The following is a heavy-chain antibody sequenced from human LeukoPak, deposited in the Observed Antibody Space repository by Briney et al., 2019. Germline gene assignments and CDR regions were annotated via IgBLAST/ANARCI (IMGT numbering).Heavy chain of an antibody. D-gene: IGHD3-22*01. CDR2: INPSGGST. J-gene: IGHJ4*02. CDR1: GYTFTSYY. CDR3: ARDPTDSSGYYHEREGDY. V-gene: IGHV1-46*01. Sequence: ASVKVSCKASGYTFTSYYMHWVRQAPGQGLDWMGIINPSGGSTSYAQKFQGRVTMTRDTSTSTVYMELSSLRSEDTAVYYCARDPTDSSGYYHEREGDYWGQGTLVTVSS.